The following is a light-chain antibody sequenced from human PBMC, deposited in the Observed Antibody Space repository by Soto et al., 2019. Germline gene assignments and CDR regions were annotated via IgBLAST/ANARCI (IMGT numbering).Light chain of an antibody. Sequence: ELVLTQSPVTLSLSPGERATLSCRASQDVSKYIGWYQQKPGQAPRLLIYDASNRATGIPARFSGSGSGTHFTLTISSLEPEDFAVYYWQQGGTIGQGTQVEI. J-gene: IGKJ1*01. V-gene: IGKV3-11*01. CDR2: DAS. CDR3: QQGGT. CDR1: QDVSKY.